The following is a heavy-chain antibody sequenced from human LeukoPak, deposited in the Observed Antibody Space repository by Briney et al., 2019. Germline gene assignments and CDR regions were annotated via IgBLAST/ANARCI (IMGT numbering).Heavy chain of an antibody. V-gene: IGHV1-8*01. D-gene: IGHD5-18*01. CDR3: ARPSRVYSYRYGPVDGSAFDI. CDR2: MNPNSGNT. Sequence: ASVKVSCKASGYTFTSYDINWVRQATGQGLEWMGWMNPNSGNTGYVQKFQGRVTMTRNTSISTAYMELRSLRSDDTAVYYCARPSRVYSYRYGPVDGSAFDIWGQGTMVTVSS. J-gene: IGHJ3*02. CDR1: GYTFTSYD.